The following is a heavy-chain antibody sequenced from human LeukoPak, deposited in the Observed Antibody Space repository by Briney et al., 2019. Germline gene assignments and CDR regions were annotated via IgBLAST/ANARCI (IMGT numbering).Heavy chain of an antibody. CDR1: GLSLNNYD. D-gene: IGHD6-19*01. CDR3: AVRSRYTFIDVAGVIDS. V-gene: IGHV3-21*06. Sequence: GGSLRLSCAASGLSLNNYDMHWVRQAPGEGLEWVSSVSSGGSYKYYADSVKGRFTISRDNAKNSLYLQMSSLRGEDTAVYYCAVRSRYTFIDVAGVIDSWGQGTLVTVSS. CDR2: VSSGGSYK. J-gene: IGHJ4*02.